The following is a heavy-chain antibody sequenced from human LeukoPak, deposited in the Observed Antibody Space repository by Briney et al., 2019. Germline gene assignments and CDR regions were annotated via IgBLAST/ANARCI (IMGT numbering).Heavy chain of an antibody. V-gene: IGHV3-30*02. Sequence: GGSLRLSCAASGFAFSSYGMHWVRQAPGKGLEWVAFIRDEGIDKYYGDSVKGRVTISRDNSKNTLYLQIHSLRPEDTAVYYCAIIYDILTGQQSIDAFDIWGQGTMVTVSS. J-gene: IGHJ3*02. CDR1: GFAFSSYG. D-gene: IGHD3-9*01. CDR2: IRDEGIDK. CDR3: AIIYDILTGQQSIDAFDI.